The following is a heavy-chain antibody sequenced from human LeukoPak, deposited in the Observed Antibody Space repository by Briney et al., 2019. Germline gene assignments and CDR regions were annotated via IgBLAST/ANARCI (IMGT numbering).Heavy chain of an antibody. J-gene: IGHJ4*02. D-gene: IGHD4-23*01. CDR1: GFTFSDYY. CDR2: ISNTGHTT. CDR3: AKRVSTSGTTVGKGFDY. Sequence: GGSLRLSCAASGFTFSDYYMSWIRQAPGKGLEWVSVISNTGHTTYFADSVKGRFTISRDNSKNTLFLQMNSLRAEDTAVYYCAKRVSTSGTTVGKGFDYWGQGTLVTVSS. V-gene: IGHV3-23*01.